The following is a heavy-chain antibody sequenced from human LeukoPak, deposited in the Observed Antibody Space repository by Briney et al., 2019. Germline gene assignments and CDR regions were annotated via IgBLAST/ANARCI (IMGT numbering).Heavy chain of an antibody. V-gene: IGHV1-2*02. J-gene: IGHJ4*02. CDR2: INPNSGGT. CDR3: ARDILHFDY. D-gene: IGHD2-21*01. Sequence: ASVTVSFKSSGYTFTDYYMHWVRQAPGQGREWMGWINPNSGGTNYAQKFQGRVTMTRDTSISTAYMELSRLRSDDTAVYYCARDILHFDYWGQGTLVTVSS. CDR1: GYTFTDYY.